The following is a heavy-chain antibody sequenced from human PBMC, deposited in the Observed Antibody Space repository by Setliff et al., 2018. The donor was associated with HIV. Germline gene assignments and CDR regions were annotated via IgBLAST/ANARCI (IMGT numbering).Heavy chain of an antibody. V-gene: IGHV4-39*07. CDR3: ARARGPPLPVLDF. D-gene: IGHD3-10*01. CDR1: GGSITTTNYY. CDR2: IYYRGSA. Sequence: ETLSLTCTVSGGSITTTNYYWGWVRQSPGKGPEWIGVIYYRGSAYYNLSLQSRVTLSVDTSKNSFSLHLTSVTAADTAVYFCARARGPPLPVLDFWGPGTLVTVSS. J-gene: IGHJ4*02.